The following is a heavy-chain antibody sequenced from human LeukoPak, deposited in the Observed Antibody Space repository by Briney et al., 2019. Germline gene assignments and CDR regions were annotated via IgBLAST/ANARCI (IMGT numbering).Heavy chain of an antibody. CDR1: GFTFSSYE. Sequence: GGSLRLSCAASGFTFSSYEMNWVRQAPGKGLEWVSYISSSGSTIYYADSVKGRFTISRDNAKNSLYLQMNSLRAEDIAVYYCTTDRWAVFSGPYYYDSSGYSKWGQGTLVTVSS. V-gene: IGHV3-48*03. D-gene: IGHD3-22*01. CDR3: TTDRWAVFSGPYYYDSSGYSK. J-gene: IGHJ4*02. CDR2: ISSSGSTI.